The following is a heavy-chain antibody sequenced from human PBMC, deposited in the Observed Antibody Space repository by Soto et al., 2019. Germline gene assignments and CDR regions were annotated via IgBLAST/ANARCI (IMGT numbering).Heavy chain of an antibody. J-gene: IGHJ3*02. D-gene: IGHD4-17*01. CDR3: ARVRGLLRSHDAFDI. Sequence: PGGSLSLSCAASGFTFSDYYINWIRQAPGKGLEWVSYISSSSTYTNYADSVKGRFTISRDNAKNSPFLQMNSLRAEDTAVYYCARVRGLLRSHDAFDIWGQGTMVTVSS. V-gene: IGHV3-11*06. CDR1: GFTFSDYY. CDR2: ISSSSTYT.